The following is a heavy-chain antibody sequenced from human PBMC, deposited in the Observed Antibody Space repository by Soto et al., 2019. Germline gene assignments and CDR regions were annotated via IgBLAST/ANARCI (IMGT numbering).Heavy chain of an antibody. CDR1: GGSVSSGSYY. J-gene: IGHJ4*02. D-gene: IGHD4-17*01. Sequence: QVQLQESGPGLVKPSETLSLTCTVSGGSVSSGSYYWSWIRQPPGKGLEWIGYIYYSGSTNYNPSLKSRVTISVDTSKNQFSLKLSSVTAADTAVYYCARVGTDYGDYGYYFDYWGQGTLVTVSS. CDR2: IYYSGST. V-gene: IGHV4-61*01. CDR3: ARVGTDYGDYGYYFDY.